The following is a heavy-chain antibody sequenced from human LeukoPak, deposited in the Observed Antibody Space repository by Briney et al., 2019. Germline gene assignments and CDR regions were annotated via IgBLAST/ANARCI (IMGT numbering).Heavy chain of an antibody. V-gene: IGHV4-30-4*08. CDR3: ARVGLYSGSYYRFDP. D-gene: IGHD1-26*01. J-gene: IGHJ5*02. CDR1: GGSISSGDYY. CDR2: IYYTGNT. Sequence: SQTLSLTCTVSGGSISSGDYYWSWIRQPPGKGLEWIAYIYYTGNTYYNPSLKNRVTISVDTSKNQFSLKLSSVTAADTAMYYCARVGLYSGSYYRFDPWGQGTLVTVSS.